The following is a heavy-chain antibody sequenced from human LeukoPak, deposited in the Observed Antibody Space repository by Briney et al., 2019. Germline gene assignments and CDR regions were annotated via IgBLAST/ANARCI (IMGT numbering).Heavy chain of an antibody. D-gene: IGHD6-13*01. J-gene: IGHJ5*02. Sequence: PGGSLRLSCAASGFTFSSYAMSWVRQAPGKGLEWVSAISGSGGSTYYADSVKGRFTISRDNSKNTLYLQMNSLRAEDTAVYYCAKAGYSSSWYESWFDPWGQGTLVTVSS. V-gene: IGHV3-23*01. CDR3: AKAGYSSSWYESWFDP. CDR1: GFTFSSYA. CDR2: ISGSGGST.